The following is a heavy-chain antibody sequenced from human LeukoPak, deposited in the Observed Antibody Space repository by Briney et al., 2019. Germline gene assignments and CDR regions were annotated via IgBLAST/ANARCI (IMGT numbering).Heavy chain of an antibody. CDR2: MSYNRGDT. CDR1: GYTFTSYD. D-gene: IGHD1-26*01. Sequence: ASVKVSCTASGYTFTSYDITRVRQAPGHGLEWMGWMSYNRGDTGYGEKFQGRVNLLRNTSISTAYMELSCVRSEDSAVYYCAREVGATVDPWGQGTLVSVSS. V-gene: IGHV1-8*01. J-gene: IGHJ5*02. CDR3: AREVGATVDP.